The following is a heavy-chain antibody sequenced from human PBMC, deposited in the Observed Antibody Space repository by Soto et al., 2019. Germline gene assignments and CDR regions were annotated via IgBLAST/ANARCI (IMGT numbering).Heavy chain of an antibody. CDR3: ASHGGDTAMVNDYYYGMDV. Sequence: SVKVSCKASGGTFSSYAISWVRQAPGQGLEWMGGIIPIFGTANYAQKFQGRVTITADESTSTAYMELSSLRSEDTAVYYCASHGGDTAMVNDYYYGMDVWGQGTTVTVSS. V-gene: IGHV1-69*13. J-gene: IGHJ6*02. D-gene: IGHD5-18*01. CDR1: GGTFSSYA. CDR2: IIPIFGTA.